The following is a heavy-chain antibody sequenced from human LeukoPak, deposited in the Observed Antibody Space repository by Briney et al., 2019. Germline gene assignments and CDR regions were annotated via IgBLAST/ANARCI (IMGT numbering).Heavy chain of an antibody. CDR1: GFTLSSYA. CDR3: AKGIQLWSANWFDP. J-gene: IGHJ5*02. V-gene: IGHV3-23*01. CDR2: ISDTGNT. D-gene: IGHD5-18*01. Sequence: GGSLRLSCAASGFTLSSYAMSWVRQAPGEGLEWVSAISDTGNTYHADSVKGRFTISRDSSKNTLFLQMNRLRPEDAAVYYCAKGIQLWSANWFDPWGQGTLVTVSS.